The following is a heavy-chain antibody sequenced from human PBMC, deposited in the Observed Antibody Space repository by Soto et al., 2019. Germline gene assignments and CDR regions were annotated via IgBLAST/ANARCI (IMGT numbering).Heavy chain of an antibody. CDR2: INHSGST. V-gene: IGHV4-34*01. J-gene: IGHJ5*02. CDR3: AGIVVVVAATRDWFDP. CDR1: GGSFSGYY. Sequence: PSETLSLTCAVYGGSFSGYYWSWIRQPPGKGLEWIGEINHSGSTNYNPSLKSRVTISVDTSKNQFSLKLSSVTAADTAVYYCAGIVVVVAATRDWFDPWGQGTLVTVSS. D-gene: IGHD2-15*01.